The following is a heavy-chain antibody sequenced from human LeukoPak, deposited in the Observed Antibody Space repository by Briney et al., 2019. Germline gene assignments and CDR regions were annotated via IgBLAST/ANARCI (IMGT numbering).Heavy chain of an antibody. CDR1: GGSISSGGYY. Sequence: SETLSLTCTVSGGSISSGGYYWSWIRQPPGKGLEWIGYIYHSGSTYYNPSLKSRVTISVDRSKNQFSLKLSSVTAADTAVYYCARGGVTGTRVDYWGQGTLVTVSS. V-gene: IGHV4-30-2*01. J-gene: IGHJ4*02. CDR3: ARGGVTGTRVDY. D-gene: IGHD1-1*01. CDR2: IYHSGST.